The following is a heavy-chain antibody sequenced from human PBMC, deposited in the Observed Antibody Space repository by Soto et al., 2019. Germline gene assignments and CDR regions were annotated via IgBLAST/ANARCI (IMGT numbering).Heavy chain of an antibody. J-gene: IGHJ6*02. Sequence: QVQLQESGPGLVKPSQTLSLTCTVSGGSISSGTYYWSWVRQHPGKGLEWIGYIYYSGSTYYNPSLKRRVTISVDTSKNQFSLKLSSVTAADTAVYYCARGAYYYGSESYYYYYGMDVWGQGTTVTVSS. V-gene: IGHV4-31*03. D-gene: IGHD3-10*01. CDR2: IYYSGST. CDR1: GGSISSGTYY. CDR3: ARGAYYYGSESYYYYYGMDV.